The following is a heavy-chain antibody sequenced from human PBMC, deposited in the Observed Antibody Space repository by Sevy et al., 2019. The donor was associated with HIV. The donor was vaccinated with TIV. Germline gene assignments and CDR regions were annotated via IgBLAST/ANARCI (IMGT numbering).Heavy chain of an antibody. CDR3: AKDAYYYNSSGYSKSQWYYGMDV. D-gene: IGHD3-22*01. CDR2: LSGSGRDT. CDR1: GFTFNTYA. Sequence: GGSLRLSCAASGFTFNTYAMSWVRQAPGKGLEWVSDLSGSGRDTYYADSVKGRFTISRDNSKNTVYLQMNSLRAEDTAVYYCAKDAYYYNSSGYSKSQWYYGMDVWGQGTTVTVSS. J-gene: IGHJ6*02. V-gene: IGHV3-23*01.